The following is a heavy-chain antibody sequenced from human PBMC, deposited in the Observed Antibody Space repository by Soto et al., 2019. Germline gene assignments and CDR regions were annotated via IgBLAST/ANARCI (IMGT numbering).Heavy chain of an antibody. V-gene: IGHV6-1*01. Sequence: PSQTLSLTCAISGDSVSSNSAAWNWIRQSPSRGLEWLGRTYYRSKWYNDYAVSVKSRITINPDTSKNQFSLQLNSVTPEDTAVYYCARGPGIAAAGVMSYFDYWGQGTLVTVSS. J-gene: IGHJ4*02. CDR3: ARGPGIAAAGVMSYFDY. CDR1: GDSVSSNSAA. CDR2: TYYRSKWYN. D-gene: IGHD6-13*01.